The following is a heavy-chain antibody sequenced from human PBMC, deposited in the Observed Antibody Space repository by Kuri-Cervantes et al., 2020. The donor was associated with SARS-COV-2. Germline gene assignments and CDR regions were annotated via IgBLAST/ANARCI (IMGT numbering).Heavy chain of an antibody. V-gene: IGHV3-30*03. D-gene: IGHD6-13*01. Sequence: GESLKISCAASGFTFSNFGMHWVHQAPGKGLEWVTLISYDGSDKYYADSVKGRFTISRDNSKSTLFLQMNSLRAEDTAEYYCARGAAAADYFFYGMDVWGRGTTVTVSS. J-gene: IGHJ6*02. CDR3: ARGAAAADYFFYGMDV. CDR1: GFTFSNFG. CDR2: ISYDGSDK.